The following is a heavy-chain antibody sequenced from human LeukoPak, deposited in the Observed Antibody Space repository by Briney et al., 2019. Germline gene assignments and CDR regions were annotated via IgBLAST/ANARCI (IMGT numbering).Heavy chain of an antibody. D-gene: IGHD4-17*01. J-gene: IGHJ4*02. CDR3: ANLVTTSNDFDY. CDR1: GFTFSSYA. CDR2: ISDSGHYT. Sequence: GGSLRLSCAASGFTFSSYAMNGVRQAPGKGLEWVSAISDSGHYTYYADSVKGRFTISRDNSKNTLYLQMNSLRAEDTSVYYCANLVTTSNDFDYWGQGTLVTVSS. V-gene: IGHV3-23*01.